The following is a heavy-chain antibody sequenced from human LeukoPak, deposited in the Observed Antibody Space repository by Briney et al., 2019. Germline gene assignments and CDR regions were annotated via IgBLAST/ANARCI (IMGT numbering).Heavy chain of an antibody. CDR2: INSDGNDA. Sequence: PGGSLRLSCAASGFTYSSYWMHWVRQVPGKGLVWVSRINSDGNDATYADSVKGRFTVSRDNAKNTLFLQMNSLRAEDTAVYYCVRVRRNDFHYFDYWGQGALVTVSS. J-gene: IGHJ4*02. CDR3: VRVRRNDFHYFDY. V-gene: IGHV3-74*01. CDR1: GFTYSSYW. D-gene: IGHD2-21*02.